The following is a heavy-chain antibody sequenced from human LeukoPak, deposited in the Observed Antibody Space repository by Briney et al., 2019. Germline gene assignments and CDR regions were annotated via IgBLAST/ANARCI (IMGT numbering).Heavy chain of an antibody. V-gene: IGHV4-39*07. Sequence: SETLSLACTVSGGSISSSSYYWGWIRQPPGKGLEWIGSIYYSGSTYYNPSLKSRVTISVDTSKNQFSLKLSSVTAADTVVYYCAIPMRMTVDRGFYGMDVWGQGTTVTVSS. CDR1: GGSISSSSYY. CDR3: AIPMRMTVDRGFYGMDV. J-gene: IGHJ6*02. CDR2: IYYSGST. D-gene: IGHD3-10*01.